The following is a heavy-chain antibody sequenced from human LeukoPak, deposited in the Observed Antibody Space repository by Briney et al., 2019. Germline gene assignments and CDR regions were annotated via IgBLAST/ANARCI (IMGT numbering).Heavy chain of an antibody. J-gene: IGHJ4*02. CDR3: ARRPNRYSGSYWVHFDY. Sequence: AEESLKISCKGSGYSFTSYWIGWVRQMPGKGLEWMGIIYPGDSDTRYSPSFQGQVTISADKSISTAYLQWSSLKASDTAMYYCARRPNRYSGSYWVHFDYWGQGTLVTVSS. V-gene: IGHV5-51*01. CDR1: GYSFTSYW. D-gene: IGHD1-26*01. CDR2: IYPGDSDT.